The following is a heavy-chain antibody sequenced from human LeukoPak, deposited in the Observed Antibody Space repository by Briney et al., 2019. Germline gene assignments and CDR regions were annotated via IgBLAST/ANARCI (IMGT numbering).Heavy chain of an antibody. CDR2: IYYSGST. J-gene: IGHJ3*02. CDR3: ARGWTTVLAFDI. D-gene: IGHD4-17*01. CDR1: GGSISSYY. Sequence: SETLSLTCTVSGGSISSYYWSWIRQPPGKGLEWIGYIYYSGSTNYNPSLKSRVTISVDTSKNQFSLKLSSVTAAYTAVYYCARGWTTVLAFDIWGQGTMVTVSS. V-gene: IGHV4-59*01.